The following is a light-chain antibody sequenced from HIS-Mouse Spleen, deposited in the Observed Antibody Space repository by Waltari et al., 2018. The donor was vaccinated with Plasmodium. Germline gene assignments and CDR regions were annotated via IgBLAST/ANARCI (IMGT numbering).Light chain of an antibody. CDR2: EDS. CDR1: ALPKKS. Sequence: SYELTQPPSVSVSPGQPASITCSGDALPKKSAYWYQQKSGQAPVLVIYEDSKRPSGIPERFSGSSSGTMATLTISGAQVEDEADYYCYSTDSSGNHRVFGGGTKLTVL. CDR3: YSTDSSGNHRV. J-gene: IGLJ3*02. V-gene: IGLV3-10*01.